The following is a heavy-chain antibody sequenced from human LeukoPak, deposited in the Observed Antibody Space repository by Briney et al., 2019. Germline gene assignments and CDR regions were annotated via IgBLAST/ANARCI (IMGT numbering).Heavy chain of an antibody. J-gene: IGHJ4*02. CDR3: ARRSILAVDY. V-gene: IGHV4-39*01. Sequence: SETLSLTCTVSGGSISSSSYSWGWIRQRPGKGLEWIGSIYYSGSTYYNPSLKSRVTISVDTSKNQFSLKLSSVTAADTAVYYCARRSILAVDYWGQGTLVTVSS. CDR2: IYYSGST. CDR1: GGSISSSSYS. D-gene: IGHD6-13*01.